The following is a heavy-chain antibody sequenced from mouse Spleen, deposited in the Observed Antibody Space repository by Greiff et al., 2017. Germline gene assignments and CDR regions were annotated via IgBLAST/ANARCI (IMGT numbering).Heavy chain of an antibody. CDR2: IVPANGNT. V-gene: IGHV14-3*01. CDR3: ARGGYYLVYFDY. J-gene: IGHJ2*01. Sequence: VQLQQSVAELVRPGASVKLSCTASGFNIKNTYMHWVQQRPEQGLEWIGRIVPANGNTKYAPKFQGKATLTADTSSNTAYLKLSSLTSEDTAIYYCARGGYYLVYFDYWGQGTTLTVSS. D-gene: IGHD2-3*01. CDR1: GFNIKNTY.